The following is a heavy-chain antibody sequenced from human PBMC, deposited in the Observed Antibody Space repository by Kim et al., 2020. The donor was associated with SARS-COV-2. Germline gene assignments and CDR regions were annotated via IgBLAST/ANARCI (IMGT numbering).Heavy chain of an antibody. J-gene: IGHJ4*02. Sequence: NHAQKPQGRDTMTTETSTSTAYMELRSLRSDDTAVYYCARDSHLLGGPFDYWGQGTLVTVSS. CDR3: ARDSHLLGGPFDY. V-gene: IGHV1-18*01. D-gene: IGHD3-16*01.